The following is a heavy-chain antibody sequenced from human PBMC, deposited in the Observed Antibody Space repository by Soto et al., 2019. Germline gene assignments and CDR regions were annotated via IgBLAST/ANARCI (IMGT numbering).Heavy chain of an antibody. CDR3: ASGGYCSGGSCYPHFDY. J-gene: IGHJ4*02. CDR1: GGSFSGYY. V-gene: IGHV4-34*01. Sequence: SETLSLTCAVYGGSFSGYYWSWIRQPPGKGLEWIGEINHSGSTNYNPSLKSRVTISVDTSKNQFSLKLSSVTAADTAVYYCASGGYCSGGSCYPHFDYWGQGTLVTVSS. CDR2: INHSGST. D-gene: IGHD2-15*01.